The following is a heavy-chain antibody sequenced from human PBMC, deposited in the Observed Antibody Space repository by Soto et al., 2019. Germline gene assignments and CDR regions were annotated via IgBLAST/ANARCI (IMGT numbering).Heavy chain of an antibody. CDR3: ARALDFWSAYFDY. CDR2: ISYDAIYK. Sequence: QVWQVESGGGVVQAGRSLRLSCAASGFTFRSYAMHWVRQAPGKGLEWVAIISYDAIYKYFADSVKGRFTISRDNSKNTLYRQMNSLRTEDTAVYYGARALDFWSAYFDYWGQGSLGTVSS. J-gene: IGHJ4*02. D-gene: IGHD3-3*01. V-gene: IGHV3-30-3*01. CDR1: GFTFRSYA.